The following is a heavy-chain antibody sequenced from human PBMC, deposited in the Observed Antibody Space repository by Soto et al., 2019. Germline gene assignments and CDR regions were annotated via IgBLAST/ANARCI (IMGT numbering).Heavy chain of an antibody. Sequence: TLSLSCTVSGGSISSGGYYWSWIRQHPGKGLEWIGYNYYSGITYYNPSLKSRVTISLDTSKNQFSLKLSSVTAADTAVYYCARGSSIAGLYYGMDVWGQGTTVT. D-gene: IGHD6-6*01. V-gene: IGHV4-31*03. CDR1: GGSISSGGYY. CDR3: ARGSSIAGLYYGMDV. J-gene: IGHJ6*02. CDR2: NYYSGIT.